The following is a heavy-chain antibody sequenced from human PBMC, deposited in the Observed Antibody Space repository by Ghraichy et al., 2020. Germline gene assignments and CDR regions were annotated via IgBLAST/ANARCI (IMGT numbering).Heavy chain of an antibody. CDR2: ISDDGNKK. CDR3: AKEEGVVTAHFDY. Sequence: LSLTCAASGFTFSTYGMVWVRQAPGKGLEWVAIISDDGNKKYYADSVKGRFTISRDNSKNTLYLQMNSLRAEDTAVYYCAKEEGVVTAHFDYWGQGTLVTVSS. D-gene: IGHD2-21*02. J-gene: IGHJ4*02. CDR1: GFTFSTYG. V-gene: IGHV3-30*18.